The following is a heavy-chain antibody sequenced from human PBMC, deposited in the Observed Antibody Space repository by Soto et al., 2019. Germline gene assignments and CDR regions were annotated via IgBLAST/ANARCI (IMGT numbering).Heavy chain of an antibody. CDR1: GHTLTEFS. D-gene: IGHD5-12*01. CDR3: AAGGTRWLRSRFDY. CDR2: FDTEDGEI. J-gene: IGHJ4*02. V-gene: IGHV1-24*01. Sequence: QVHLVQSGAEVKKPGASVKVSCKVSGHTLTEFSMHRVRQAPGKGLEWMGGFDTEDGEIMYAQKFQGRVTMTEDTSTDSAYMELSSLRSEDTAVYYCAAGGTRWLRSRFDYWGQGTLVTVSS.